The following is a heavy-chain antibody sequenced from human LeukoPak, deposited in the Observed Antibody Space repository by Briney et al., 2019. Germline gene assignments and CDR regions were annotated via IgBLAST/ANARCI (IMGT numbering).Heavy chain of an antibody. J-gene: IGHJ4*02. CDR3: AKDGYQTSGTYYDF. CDR1: GFIFSGYA. D-gene: IGHD3-10*01. Sequence: PGGSLRLSCAASGFIFSGYAMHWVRQAPGKGLERVATISSDGNNKYYRESVRGRFAISRDNSKSTVYLQMNSLRAEDAAVYYCAKDGYQTSGTYYDFWGQGTLVTVSS. V-gene: IGHV3-30*18. CDR2: ISSDGNNK.